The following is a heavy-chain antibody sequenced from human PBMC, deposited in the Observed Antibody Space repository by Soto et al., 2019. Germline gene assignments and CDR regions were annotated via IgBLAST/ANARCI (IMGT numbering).Heavy chain of an antibody. Sequence: GGSLRLSCAASGFTFSSYAISWVRQAPGKGLEWVSAISVSGGSTYYADSAKGRFTISRDNSKNTLYLQMNSLRAEDTAVYYGAKDKRWERYFYYRGQGTLVTVSS. CDR2: ISVSGGST. CDR3: AKDKRWERYFYY. D-gene: IGHD1-26*01. V-gene: IGHV3-23*01. CDR1: GFTFSSYA. J-gene: IGHJ4*02.